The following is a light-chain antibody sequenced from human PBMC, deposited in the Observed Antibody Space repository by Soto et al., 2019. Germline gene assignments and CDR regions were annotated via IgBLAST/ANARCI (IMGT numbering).Light chain of an antibody. CDR1: LSVRSSY. V-gene: IGKV3-20*01. CDR3: QQYGRSWT. Sequence: EIVLTQSPGTLSLSPGERVTLSCRASLSVRSSYLAWYQQMPGQAPRLLIYGASRRATGIADRFSGRGSGTDFTLTISRLEPEDFAVYYCQQYGRSWTFGQGTKVESK. J-gene: IGKJ1*01. CDR2: GAS.